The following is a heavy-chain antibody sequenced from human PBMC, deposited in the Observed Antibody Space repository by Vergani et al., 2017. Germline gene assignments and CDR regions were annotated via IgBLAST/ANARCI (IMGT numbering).Heavy chain of an antibody. J-gene: IGHJ4*02. CDR2: MDYSGST. CDR3: ASKRGACRAAYCHSYDF. D-gene: IGHD2-15*01. CDR1: GDSVISTDYH. Sequence: QVQLQESGPGLVKPSETLSLTCTVSGDSVISTDYHWGWIRQPPGKGLEWIGSMDYSGSTSYNPSLKSRISISFETPTNQFSVRLTSVTAADTAVYYCASKRGACRAAYCHSYDFWGPGTLVGVSS. V-gene: IGHV4-39*01.